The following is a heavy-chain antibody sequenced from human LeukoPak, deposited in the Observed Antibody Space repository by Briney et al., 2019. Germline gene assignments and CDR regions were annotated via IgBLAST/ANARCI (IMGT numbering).Heavy chain of an antibody. Sequence: ASVKVSCKPPGYTFTGYYINWVRQAPGQGLEWMGWINPNTGGTNFEQKFQGRVTMTRDTSISTAYMELSRLRSDDTAVYYCARGPYWNYYYYDMDVWGQGTTVTVSS. V-gene: IGHV1-2*02. J-gene: IGHJ6*02. D-gene: IGHD1-1*01. CDR2: INPNTGGT. CDR1: GYTFTGYY. CDR3: ARGPYWNYYYYDMDV.